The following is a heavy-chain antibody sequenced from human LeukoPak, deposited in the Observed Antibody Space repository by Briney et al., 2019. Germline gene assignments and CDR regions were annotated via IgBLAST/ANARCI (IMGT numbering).Heavy chain of an antibody. Sequence: ASVKVSCKASGYTFTGYYMHWVRQAPGQGLEWMGWINPYSGGTNYAQKFQGRVTMTRDTSISTAYMELSRLRSDDTAVYYCASNPTDCSSTSCYVWFDPWGQGTLVTVSS. CDR1: GYTFTGYY. D-gene: IGHD2-2*01. CDR2: INPYSGGT. V-gene: IGHV1-2*02. J-gene: IGHJ5*02. CDR3: ASNPTDCSSTSCYVWFDP.